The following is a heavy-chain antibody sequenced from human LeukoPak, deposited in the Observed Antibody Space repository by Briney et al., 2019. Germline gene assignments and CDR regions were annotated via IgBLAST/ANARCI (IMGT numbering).Heavy chain of an antibody. CDR1: GGSINTYY. D-gene: IGHD3-10*01. Sequence: PSETLSLTCTVSGGSINTYYWSWIRQPPGKGLEWIGYIYYGGSTYSNPSLKGRVTISADTSKNQFPLKLTSVTAADTAVYYCARSSVSGTYSGGYWGQGILVTVSS. CDR2: IYYGGST. J-gene: IGHJ4*02. V-gene: IGHV4-59*08. CDR3: ARSSVSGTYSGGY.